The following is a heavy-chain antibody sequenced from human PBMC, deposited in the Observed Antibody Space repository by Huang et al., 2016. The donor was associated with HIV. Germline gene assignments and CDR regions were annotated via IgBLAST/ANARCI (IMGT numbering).Heavy chain of an antibody. CDR2: IKIDGRTT. D-gene: IGHD2-15*01. CDR1: GFKFSNYW. CDR3: ARAGGFEI. J-gene: IGHJ3*02. Sequence: EEHLVESGGGLVQHGGSLRLSCEASGFKFSNYWMQWVRQAPGKGLMCGSRIKIDGRTTDYADSVKGRFTISRDNAKNTLYLQMSSLTAEDTAIYYCARAGGFEIWGQGTVVTVSS. V-gene: IGHV3-74*01.